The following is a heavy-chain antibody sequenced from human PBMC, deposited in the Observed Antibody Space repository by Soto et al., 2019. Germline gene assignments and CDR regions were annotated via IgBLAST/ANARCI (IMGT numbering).Heavy chain of an antibody. CDR3: AREFCSGGNCYTYYIDP. V-gene: IGHV3-74*01. CDR2: INTDGSNT. D-gene: IGHD2-15*01. Sequence: PGGSLRLSCAASGLTFNRYWMHWVRHAPGKGLVWVSHINTDGSNTNYADSVKGRFTISRDNAKSTLLLQMNSLRDEDTAVYYCAREFCSGGNCYTYYIDPWGQGIPVTVS. J-gene: IGHJ5*02. CDR1: GLTFNRYW.